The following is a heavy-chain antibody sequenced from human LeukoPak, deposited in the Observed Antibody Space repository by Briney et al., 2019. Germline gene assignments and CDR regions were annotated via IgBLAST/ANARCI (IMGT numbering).Heavy chain of an antibody. D-gene: IGHD3-16*01. V-gene: IGHV4-34*01. CDR2: INHSGST. CDR1: GGSFSGYY. J-gene: IGHJ3*01. Sequence: SETLSLTCAVYGGSFSGYYWSWIRQPPGKGLEWIGEINHSGSTNYNPSLKSRVTISVDTSKNQFSLKLSSVTAADTAVYYCAHFRGGSFDFWGQGTMVTVSS. CDR3: AHFRGGSFDF.